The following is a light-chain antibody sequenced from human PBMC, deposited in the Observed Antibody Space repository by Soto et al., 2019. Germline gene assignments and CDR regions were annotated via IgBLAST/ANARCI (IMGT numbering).Light chain of an antibody. CDR2: ANS. V-gene: IGLV1-40*01. J-gene: IGLJ3*02. Sequence: QSVLTQPPSVSGAPGQTVTISCTGSSSNIGAGYDVHWYQQFPGTAPNLLIYANSKRPSGVPERFYGYKSGTSASLAITGLQAEDEADYYCQSHDSSLSGLVFGGGTKLTVL. CDR3: QSHDSSLSGLV. CDR1: SSNIGAGYD.